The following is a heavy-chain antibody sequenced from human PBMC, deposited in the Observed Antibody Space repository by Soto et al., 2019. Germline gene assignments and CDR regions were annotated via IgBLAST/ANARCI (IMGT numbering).Heavy chain of an antibody. CDR2: ISYDGSNK. V-gene: IGHV3-30*18. J-gene: IGHJ4*02. CDR1: GFNFISYG. D-gene: IGHD3-9*01. Sequence: GGSLRLSCAASGFNFISYGMHWVRQAPGKGLEWVAVISYDGSNKFYADSVKGRFTISRDNSKNTLYLQMNSLRAEDTAMYYCAKDRAHSRYFPNYYFDYWGQGTLVTVSS. CDR3: AKDRAHSRYFPNYYFDY.